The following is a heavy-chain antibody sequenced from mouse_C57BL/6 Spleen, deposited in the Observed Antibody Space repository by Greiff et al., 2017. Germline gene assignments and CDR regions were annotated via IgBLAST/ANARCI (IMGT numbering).Heavy chain of an antibody. CDR3: AREDWDEVAY. CDR1: GYSITSGYY. J-gene: IGHJ3*01. D-gene: IGHD4-1*01. V-gene: IGHV3-6*01. CDR2: ISYDGSN. Sequence: EVKVEESGPGLVKPSQSLSLTCSVTGYSITSGYYWNWIRQFPGNKLEWMGYISYDGSNNYNPSLKNRISITRDTSKNQFFLKLNSVTTEDTATYYCAREDWDEVAYWGQGTLVTVSA.